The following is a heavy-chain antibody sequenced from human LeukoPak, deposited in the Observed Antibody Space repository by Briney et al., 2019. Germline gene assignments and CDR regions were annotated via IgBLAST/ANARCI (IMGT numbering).Heavy chain of an antibody. CDR1: GFTFSDYY. CDR3: ARDKAEYCGGDCYPYYYYYMDV. D-gene: IGHD2-21*02. Sequence: GSLRLSCAASGFTFSDYYMSWIRQAPRKGREWVSYISSSGSTIYYADSVKGRFTISRDNAKNSLYLQMNSLRAEDTAAYYCARDKAEYCGGDCYPYYYYYMDVWGKGTTVTVSS. CDR2: ISSSGSTI. J-gene: IGHJ6*03. V-gene: IGHV3-11*04.